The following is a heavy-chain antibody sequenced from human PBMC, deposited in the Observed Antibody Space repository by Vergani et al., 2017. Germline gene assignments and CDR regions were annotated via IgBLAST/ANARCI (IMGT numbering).Heavy chain of an antibody. J-gene: IGHJ4*02. Sequence: QVQLVESGGGVVQRGGSLRLSCATSGFTLSNYDMQWLRQGPGKGLEFVAFLHFDGSNPYYADSVKGRFTLSRGFSKNTLYLQMNSLRTDDTATYYCAKHFRGWGIDYWGQGTQVIVSS. CDR2: LHFDGSNP. V-gene: IGHV3-30*02. CDR3: AKHFRGWGIDY. D-gene: IGHD3-16*01. CDR1: GFTLSNYD.